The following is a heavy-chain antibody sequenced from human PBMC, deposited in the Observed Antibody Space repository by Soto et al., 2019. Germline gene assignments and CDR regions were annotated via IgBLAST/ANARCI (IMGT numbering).Heavy chain of an antibody. CDR2: INPSGGST. V-gene: IGHV1-46*01. CDR3: ARDRTLIAARPFDY. CDR1: GYTFSSYY. J-gene: IGHJ4*02. Sequence: QVQLVQSGAEVKKPGASVKVACKASGYTFSSYYIHWVRQAPGQGLEWMGIINPSGGSTTYAHEFQGRVTMTRDTSTSTVYMELSSLRFEDTAVYYCARDRTLIAARPFDYWGQGTLVTVSS. D-gene: IGHD6-6*01.